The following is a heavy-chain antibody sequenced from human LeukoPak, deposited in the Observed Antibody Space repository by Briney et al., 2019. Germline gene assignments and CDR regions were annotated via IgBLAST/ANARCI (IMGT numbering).Heavy chain of an antibody. Sequence: ASVKVSCKVFGYTLTELSMHWVRHAPGKGLGWMGGFDPEDGETIYAQKFQGRVTMTEDTSTDTAYMELSSLRSEDTAVYYCATFITIFGVAIIRGAFDIWGQGTMVTVSS. CDR1: GYTLTELS. V-gene: IGHV1-24*01. D-gene: IGHD3-3*01. J-gene: IGHJ3*02. CDR2: FDPEDGET. CDR3: ATFITIFGVAIIRGAFDI.